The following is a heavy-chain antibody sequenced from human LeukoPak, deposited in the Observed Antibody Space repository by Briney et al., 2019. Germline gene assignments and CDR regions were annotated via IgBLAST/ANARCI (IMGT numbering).Heavy chain of an antibody. D-gene: IGHD2-15*01. CDR2: IYYSGST. CDR3: ARAKGVPRWWFDP. Sequence: SETLSLTCTVSGGSISSGGYYWSWIRQHPGKGLEWIGYIYYSGSTYYNPSLRSRVTISVDTSKNQFSLKLSSVTAADTAVYYCARAKGVPRWWFDPWGQGTLVTVSS. CDR1: GGSISSGGYY. V-gene: IGHV4-30-4*08. J-gene: IGHJ5*02.